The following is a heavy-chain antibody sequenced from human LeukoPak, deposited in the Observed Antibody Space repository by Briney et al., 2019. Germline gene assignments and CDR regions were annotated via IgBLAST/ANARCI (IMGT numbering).Heavy chain of an antibody. V-gene: IGHV4-61*02. Sequence: SETLSPTCTVSGGSISSGSYYWSWIRQPAGKGLEWIGRIYTSGSTNYNPSLKSRVTISVDTSKNQFSLKLSSVTAADTAVYYCARDGGPEAYYYYYYMDVWGKGTTVTVSS. CDR2: IYTSGST. CDR1: GGSISSGSYY. J-gene: IGHJ6*03. D-gene: IGHD4-23*01. CDR3: ARDGGPEAYYYYYYMDV.